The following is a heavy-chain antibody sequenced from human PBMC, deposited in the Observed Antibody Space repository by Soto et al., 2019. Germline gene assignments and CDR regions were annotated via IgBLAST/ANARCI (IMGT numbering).Heavy chain of an antibody. J-gene: IGHJ6*03. CDR3: ARGGISHWAYFYYMDV. D-gene: IGHD2-21*01. CDR1: GGSFSGYY. CDR2: INHIGST. Sequence: PSETLSLTCAVYGGSFSGYYWSWIRQPPGKGLEWIGEINHIGSTNYNPSLKSRVTISVDTSKNQFSLKLNSATAADTATYYCARGGISHWAYFYYMDVWDRGTTVTVSS. V-gene: IGHV4-34*01.